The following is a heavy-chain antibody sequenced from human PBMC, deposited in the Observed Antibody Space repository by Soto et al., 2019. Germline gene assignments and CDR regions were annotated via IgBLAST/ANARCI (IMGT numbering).Heavy chain of an antibody. Sequence: ASVKVSCKASGYTFTSYDINWVRQATGQGLEWMGWMNPNSGNTGYAQKFQGRVTMTRNTSISTAYMELSSLRSEDTAVYYCARGVLLWFGELSWGQGTLVTVSS. V-gene: IGHV1-8*01. CDR3: ARGVLLWFGELS. D-gene: IGHD3-10*01. CDR2: MNPNSGNT. J-gene: IGHJ5*02. CDR1: GYTFTSYD.